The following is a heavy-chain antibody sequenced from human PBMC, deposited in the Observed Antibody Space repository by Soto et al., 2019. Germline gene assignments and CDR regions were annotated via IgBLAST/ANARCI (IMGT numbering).Heavy chain of an antibody. V-gene: IGHV1-2*04. J-gene: IGHJ4*02. CDR1: GYTFTDYY. CDR3: ARGPRLLAPIHSFFHY. D-gene: IGHD2-15*01. Sequence: QVQLVQDGAEVKRPGASVKVSCKASGYTFTDYYMHWVRQAPGQGLEWMGWINPNSGVTNYAQKFQGWVTMTRDMSISTAYMELSRLRSDDTAVYYCARGPRLLAPIHSFFHYWGQGTLVTVSS. CDR2: INPNSGVT.